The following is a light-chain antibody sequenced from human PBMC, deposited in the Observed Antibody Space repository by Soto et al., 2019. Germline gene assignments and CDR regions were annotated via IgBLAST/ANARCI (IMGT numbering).Light chain of an antibody. J-gene: IGLJ1*01. V-gene: IGLV2-14*01. CDR2: EVS. CDR1: SSDVGGYNF. Sequence: QAVVTQPASVSGFPGQSITISCTGTSSDVGGYNFVSWYQQHPGKAPKLMIYEVSNRPSGVSNRFSGSKSGNTASLTISGLQAEDEADYYCTSYTSSSTLDVFGTGTKLTVL. CDR3: TSYTSSSTLDV.